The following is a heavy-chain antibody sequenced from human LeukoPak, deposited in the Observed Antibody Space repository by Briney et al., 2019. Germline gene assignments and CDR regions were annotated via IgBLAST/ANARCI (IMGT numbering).Heavy chain of an antibody. CDR2: ISYDGSNK. Sequence: PGGSLRLSCAASGFTFSTYVMHWVRQAPRKGLEGVAVISYDGSNKYYADSAKGRFTISRDNSKNTLYLQMNSLRAEDTAVYYCARLRGSGWYIDYWGQGTLVTVAS. CDR3: ARLRGSGWYIDY. V-gene: IGHV3-30*03. J-gene: IGHJ4*02. CDR1: GFTFSTYV. D-gene: IGHD6-19*01.